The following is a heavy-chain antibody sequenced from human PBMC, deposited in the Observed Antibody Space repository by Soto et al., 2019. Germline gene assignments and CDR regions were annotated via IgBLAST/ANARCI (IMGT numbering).Heavy chain of an antibody. CDR1: GFTFSTYW. V-gene: IGHV3-7*01. CDR3: LCGGNFFVY. D-gene: IGHD3-16*01. J-gene: IGHJ4*02. Sequence: EVQLVESGAGLVQPGESLRLSCAASGFTFSTYWMTWVRQPPGKGLEWVANIDQDGSERYYVDSVRGRFTISRDNAKNSLYLQMNSLGVEDTAVYYCLCGGNFFVYWGQGTLVTVSP. CDR2: IDQDGSER.